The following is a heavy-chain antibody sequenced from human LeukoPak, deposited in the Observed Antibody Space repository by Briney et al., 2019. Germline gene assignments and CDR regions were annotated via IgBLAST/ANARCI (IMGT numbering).Heavy chain of an antibody. CDR1: GFTFSSYA. V-gene: IGHV3-23*01. J-gene: IGHJ4*02. D-gene: IGHD2-2*01. Sequence: PGGSLRLSCAASGFTFSSYAMSWVRQARGEGLERVSGISGSGGSTYYADTVKGRFTISRDNSKNTLYPQMNSLRAEDTAVYYCASARVQYQLLSPSDYWGQGTLVTVSS. CDR2: ISGSGGST. CDR3: ASARVQYQLLSPSDY.